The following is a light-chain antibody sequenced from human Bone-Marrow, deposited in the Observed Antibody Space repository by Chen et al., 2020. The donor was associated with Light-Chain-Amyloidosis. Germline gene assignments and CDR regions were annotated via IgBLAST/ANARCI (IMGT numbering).Light chain of an antibody. Sequence: QSVLTQPPSVPAPPGQQVTIPCPGSDSNIGNNYVSWYQQFPGTAPILLIYDNNKRPSGIPDRFSGSKSGTSATLGITGLQTGDEAEYYCGTWDTSLGAIIFGGGTKVTVL. CDR3: GTWDTSLGAII. J-gene: IGLJ2*01. CDR2: DNN. V-gene: IGLV1-51*01. CDR1: DSNIGNNY.